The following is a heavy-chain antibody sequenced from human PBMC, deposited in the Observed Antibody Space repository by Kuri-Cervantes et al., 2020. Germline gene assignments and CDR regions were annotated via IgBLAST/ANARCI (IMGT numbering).Heavy chain of an antibody. J-gene: IGHJ3*02. CDR1: GFSFSSYW. CDR2: INSDGSST. D-gene: IGHD5-24*01. Sequence: GESLKISCAASGFSFSSYWMHWVRQAPGKGLVWVSRINSDGSSTSHADSVKGRFTISRDNAKNTLYLQMNSLRAEDTAVYYCARVEGKSDAFDIWGQGTMVTVSS. V-gene: IGHV3-74*01. CDR3: ARVEGKSDAFDI.